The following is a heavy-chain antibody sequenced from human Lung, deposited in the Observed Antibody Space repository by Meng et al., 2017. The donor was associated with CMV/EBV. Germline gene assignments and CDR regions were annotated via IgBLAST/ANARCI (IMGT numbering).Heavy chain of an antibody. Sequence: ASVKVSCKASGYTFTAHYFHWVRQAPGQGLEWMGSIHPHRGDTNYAQQFQGRVTLTRDTSINTGYMELTRLTSDDTAVYYCARDNNWGPDYWGQGTLVTGSS. CDR2: IHPHRGDT. CDR3: ARDNNWGPDY. J-gene: IGHJ4*02. V-gene: IGHV1-2*02. D-gene: IGHD7-27*01. CDR1: GYTFTAHY.